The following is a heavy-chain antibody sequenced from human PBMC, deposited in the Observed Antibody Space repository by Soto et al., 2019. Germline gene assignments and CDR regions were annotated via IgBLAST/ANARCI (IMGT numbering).Heavy chain of an antibody. V-gene: IGHV3-15*01. CDR3: TTDYHCRLPYCPWSGKYSSSSDY. J-gene: IGHJ4*02. CDR1: GFTFRNAW. D-gene: IGHD6-6*01. CDR2: IKNKIDGATT. Sequence: EVQLAESGGGLVWPGGSLRLSCEASGFTFRNAWMTWVRQAPGKGLEWVGRIKNKIDGATTDYAAPVKGRVTISRDDSKTTVYLQMDSLKTANTAVYYCTTDYHCRLPYCPWSGKYSSSSDYWGQGVLVPVSS.